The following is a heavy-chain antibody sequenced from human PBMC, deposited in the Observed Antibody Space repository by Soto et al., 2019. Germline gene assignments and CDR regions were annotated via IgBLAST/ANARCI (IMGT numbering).Heavy chain of an antibody. CDR3: ARVLYYYDGSGYYGY. D-gene: IGHD3-22*01. Sequence: EVQLVESGGGLVKPGGSLRLSCAASGFTFSSYSMNWVRQAPGKGLEWVSSISSSSSYIYYADSVKGRFTISRDNAKNSLYLQMNSLRAEDTAVYYCARVLYYYDGSGYYGYWGQGTLVTVSS. J-gene: IGHJ4*02. CDR2: ISSSSSYI. CDR1: GFTFSSYS. V-gene: IGHV3-21*01.